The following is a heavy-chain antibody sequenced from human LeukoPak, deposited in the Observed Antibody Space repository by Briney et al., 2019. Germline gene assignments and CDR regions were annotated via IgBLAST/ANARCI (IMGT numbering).Heavy chain of an antibody. Sequence: SETLSLTCTVSGGSISSYYWNWIRQPPGKGLEWIGYIYYSGNTNYNPSLKSRVTISVDTSKNQFSLKLSSVTAADTAVYYCAREVRYFDWVDYYYGMDVWGQGTTVTVSS. CDR1: GGSISSYY. J-gene: IGHJ6*02. D-gene: IGHD3-9*01. CDR3: AREVRYFDWVDYYYGMDV. CDR2: IYYSGNT. V-gene: IGHV4-59*01.